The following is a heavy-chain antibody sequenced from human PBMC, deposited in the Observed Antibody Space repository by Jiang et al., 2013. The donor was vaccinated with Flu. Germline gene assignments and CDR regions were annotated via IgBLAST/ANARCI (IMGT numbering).Heavy chain of an antibody. J-gene: IGHJ5*02. CDR3: AGTLEEANSRWFDP. CDR2: IFHRGTT. Sequence: SETLSLTCNVSGGSFSISRPFWGWIRQPPGKGLEWIGTIFHRGTTYYNPSLGSRVTISLDTSKNQFFLKLNSVTAADTAVYYCAGTLEEANSRWFDPWGQGTLVTVSS. CDR1: GGSFSISRPF. V-gene: IGHV4-39*01. D-gene: IGHD3/OR15-3a*01.